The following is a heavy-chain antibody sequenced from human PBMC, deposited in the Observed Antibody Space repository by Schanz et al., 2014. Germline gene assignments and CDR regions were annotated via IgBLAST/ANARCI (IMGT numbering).Heavy chain of an antibody. CDR3: ANNWNLDY. D-gene: IGHD1-20*01. J-gene: IGHJ4*02. CDR1: TFTFDHYA. V-gene: IGHV3-23*04. Sequence: EVHLVESGGGLVQPGGSLRLSCSASTFTFDHYAMTWVRQAPGKGLEWVAAVSSRSDEIKYADSVRGRFTISRDNSRSTMYLQMNSLRAEDTAVYFCANNWNLDYWGQGTLVTVSS. CDR2: VSSRSDEI.